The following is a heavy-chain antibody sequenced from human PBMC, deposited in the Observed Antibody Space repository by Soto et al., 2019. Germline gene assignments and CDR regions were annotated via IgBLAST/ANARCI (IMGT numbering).Heavy chain of an antibody. CDR2: ISGTAGRT. CDR1: GFIFTKNA. Sequence: PGGSLRLSCEASGFIFTKNAMSWVRQAPGKGLEWLSGISGTAGRTYYADSVKGRFTISRDTSKNTVYLQMNSLRAEDTAIYYCAGRTVTSSWTLDIWGQGTMVTVSS. V-gene: IGHV3-23*01. D-gene: IGHD4-17*01. CDR3: AGRTVTSSWTLDI. J-gene: IGHJ3*02.